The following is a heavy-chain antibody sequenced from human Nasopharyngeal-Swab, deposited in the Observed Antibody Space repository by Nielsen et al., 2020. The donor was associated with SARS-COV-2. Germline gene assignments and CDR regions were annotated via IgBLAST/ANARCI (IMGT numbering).Heavy chain of an antibody. J-gene: IGHJ5*02. CDR1: GYTLTELS. D-gene: IGHD6-13*01. V-gene: IGHV1-24*01. CDR3: ARVGGIPFQQLGPFDP. CDR2: FDPEDGET. Sequence: ASVKVSCKVSGYTLTELSMHWVRQAPGKGLEWMGGFDPEDGETIYAQKFQGRVTMTRDTSTSTVYMELSSLRSEDTAVYYCARVGGIPFQQLGPFDPWGQGTLVTVSS.